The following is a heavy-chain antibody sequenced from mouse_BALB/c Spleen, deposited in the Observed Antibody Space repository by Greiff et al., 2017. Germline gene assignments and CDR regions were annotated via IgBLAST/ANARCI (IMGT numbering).Heavy chain of an antibody. Sequence: VKLVESGGDLVKPGGSLKLSCAASGFTFSSYGMSWVRQTPAKRLEWVATISSGGSYTYYPDSVKGRFTISRDNAKNTLYLQMSSLKSEDTAMYYCARHETTVVATDRYFDYWGQGTTLTVSS. CDR3: ARHETTVVATDRYFDY. CDR2: ISSGGSYT. V-gene: IGHV5-6*01. J-gene: IGHJ2*01. D-gene: IGHD1-1*01. CDR1: GFTFSSYG.